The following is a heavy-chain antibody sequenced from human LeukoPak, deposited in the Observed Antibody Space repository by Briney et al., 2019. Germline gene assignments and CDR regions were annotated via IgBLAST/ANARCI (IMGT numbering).Heavy chain of an antibody. J-gene: IGHJ4*02. CDR1: GYTFNNYD. D-gene: IGHD6-13*01. V-gene: IGHV1-8*01. CDR2: MNLNSVYT. CDR3: ASEAAAGTWGFDY. Sequence: ASVKVSCTSSGYTFNNYDITWVRQATGQGLEWMAWMNLNSVYTGYAQKFQGRVTMTRDTSISTAYMELSRLRSDDTAVYYCASEAAAGTWGFDYWGQGTLVTVSS.